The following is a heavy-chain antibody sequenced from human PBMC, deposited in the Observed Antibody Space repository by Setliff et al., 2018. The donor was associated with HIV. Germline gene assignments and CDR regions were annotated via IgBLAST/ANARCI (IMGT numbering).Heavy chain of an antibody. Sequence: PSETLSFTCTVSGDSITNDDYYWGWIRQPPGKGLEWIAIIHYNGRTYYDPSLKSRVTIFVDTSKTQFYLKLRSVTASDTAVYYCARYTSKVDWFDPWGQGTLVPSPQ. D-gene: IGHD2-2*02. CDR2: IHYNGRT. V-gene: IGHV4-39*01. CDR1: GDSITNDDYY. CDR3: ARYTSKVDWFDP. J-gene: IGHJ5*02.